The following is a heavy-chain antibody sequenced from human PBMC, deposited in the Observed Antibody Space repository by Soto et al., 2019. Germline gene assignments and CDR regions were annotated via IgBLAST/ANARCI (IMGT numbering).Heavy chain of an antibody. D-gene: IGHD3-10*01. J-gene: IGHJ6*02. CDR1: GGSFSSYA. CDR2: IIPMTGTA. V-gene: IGHV1-69*01. Sequence: QVQLVQSGAEVKKPGASVKVSCRAFGGSFSSYAISWVRQAPGQGLEWMGGIIPMTGTANYPQKFRGRATISADESTSTAYMDLTRLRSEDTAVYYCARDGFVAPLRTGGMDVWGQGTTGTVSS. CDR3: ARDGFVAPLRTGGMDV.